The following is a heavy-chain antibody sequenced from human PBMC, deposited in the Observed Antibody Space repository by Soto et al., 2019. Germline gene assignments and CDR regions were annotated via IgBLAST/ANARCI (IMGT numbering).Heavy chain of an antibody. CDR2: INDSGDI. CDR3: ARGLILWFGELSRRGGYYYYMDV. J-gene: IGHJ6*03. V-gene: IGHV4-34*01. Sequence: QVQLQQWGAGLLKPSETLSLTCAVYGGSFSGYQWSWIRQTPGKGLEWIGGINDSGDINYNPSLKSRGTILVESSKTQISLRLSSVSAAATAVYYCARGLILWFGELSRRGGYYYYMDVWGKGTTVTVSS. CDR1: GGSFSGYQ. D-gene: IGHD3-10*01.